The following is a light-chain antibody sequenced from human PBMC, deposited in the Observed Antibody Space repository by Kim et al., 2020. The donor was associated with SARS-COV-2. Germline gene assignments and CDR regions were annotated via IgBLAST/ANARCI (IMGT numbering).Light chain of an antibody. CDR3: QVWDNTGDLPV. CDR1: YIGGKS. J-gene: IGLJ3*02. V-gene: IGLV3-21*04. Sequence: APGKTARLTCGGNYIGGKSVPWYQRKPGQAPVLVIYYDRDWPPGTPDRFSGSNSGNRATLTISRVEAGDETDYYCQVWDNTGDLPVFGGGTQLTVL. CDR2: YDR.